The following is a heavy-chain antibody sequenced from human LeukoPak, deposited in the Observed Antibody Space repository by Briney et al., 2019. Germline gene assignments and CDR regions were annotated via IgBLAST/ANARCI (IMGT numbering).Heavy chain of an antibody. J-gene: IGHJ4*02. CDR3: ARDIPFGSYGINYFDN. Sequence: PSETLSLTCTVSGGSITSNNYYWGWIRQTPGKGLEWIGSMHYSGFTHQNPSLNSRVTISIDTSTNQLSLKLRSVTAADTALYYCARDIPFGSYGINYFDNWGQGTLVTVSA. CDR1: GGSITSNNYY. CDR2: MHYSGFT. D-gene: IGHD3-10*01. V-gene: IGHV4-39*07.